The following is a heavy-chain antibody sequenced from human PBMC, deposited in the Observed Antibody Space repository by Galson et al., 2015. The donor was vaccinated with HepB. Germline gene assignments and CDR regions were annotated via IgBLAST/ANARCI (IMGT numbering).Heavy chain of an antibody. D-gene: IGHD2-2*01. CDR3: ARDAGGSVPAARETSDAFDI. CDR2: IWYDGSSK. CDR1: GFTFSSYG. J-gene: IGHJ3*02. Sequence: SLRLSCAASGFTFSSYGMHWVRQAPGKGLEWVAVIWYDGSSKYYADSVKGRFTISRDNSKNTLYLQMNSLRAEDTAVYYCARDAGGSVPAARETSDAFDIWGQGTMVTVSS. V-gene: IGHV3-33*01.